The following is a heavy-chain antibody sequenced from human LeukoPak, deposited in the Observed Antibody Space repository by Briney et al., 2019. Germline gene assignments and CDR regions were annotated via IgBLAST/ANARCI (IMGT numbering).Heavy chain of an antibody. D-gene: IGHD6-19*01. CDR2: INHSGST. CDR3: ARGRSCGWNKSYYYYGMDV. V-gene: IGHV4-34*01. Sequence: SETLSLTCAVYGGSFSGYYWSWIRQPPGKGLEWIGEINHSGSTNYNPSLKSRVTISVDTSKNQFSLKLSSVTAADTAVYYCARGRSCGWNKSYYYYGMDVWGQGTTVTVSS. J-gene: IGHJ6*02. CDR1: GGSFSGYY.